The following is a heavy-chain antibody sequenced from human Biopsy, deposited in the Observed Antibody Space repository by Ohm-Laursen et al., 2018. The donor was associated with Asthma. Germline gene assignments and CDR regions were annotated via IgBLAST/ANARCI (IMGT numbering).Heavy chain of an antibody. CDR2: ISFDGSNE. D-gene: IGHD1-26*01. J-gene: IGHJ4*02. Sequence: SLRLSCSASGFSFSNFGMHWVRQAPGKGLEWVAVISFDGSNEDYADSVKGRFTISRDNSKNTLFLEMDSLRPEDTAVYYCAKELFPGWELRRGPDSWGQGTLVTVSS. CDR1: GFSFSNFG. CDR3: AKELFPGWELRRGPDS. V-gene: IGHV3-30*18.